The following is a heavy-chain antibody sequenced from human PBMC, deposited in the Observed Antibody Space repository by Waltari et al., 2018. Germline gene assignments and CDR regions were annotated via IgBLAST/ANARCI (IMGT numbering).Heavy chain of an antibody. CDR1: GGSISSGSYY. Sequence: QVQLQESGPGLVKPSQTLSLTCTVSGGSISSGSYYWSWIRQPAGKGLEWIGRIYTSGSTNYNPSLKSRVTISVDTSKNQFSLKLSSVTAADTAVYDCARDNWGTYYFDYWGQGTLVTVSS. CDR3: ARDNWGTYYFDY. V-gene: IGHV4-61*02. D-gene: IGHD7-27*01. CDR2: IYTSGST. J-gene: IGHJ4*02.